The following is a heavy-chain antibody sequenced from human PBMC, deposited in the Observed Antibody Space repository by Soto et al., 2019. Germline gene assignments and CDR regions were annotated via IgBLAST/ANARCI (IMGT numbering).Heavy chain of an antibody. CDR1: GFTFSRVS. CDR3: ARVAY. V-gene: IGHV3-21*01. CDR2: ISSASSET. Sequence: TAGSLRLSCEASGFTFSRVSMTWVRQVPGKGLEWVASISSASSETWYADSVKGRFIISRDNAQNSLFLQMNTLRPEDSAIDYCARVAYWGPGTKVTVSS. J-gene: IGHJ4*02.